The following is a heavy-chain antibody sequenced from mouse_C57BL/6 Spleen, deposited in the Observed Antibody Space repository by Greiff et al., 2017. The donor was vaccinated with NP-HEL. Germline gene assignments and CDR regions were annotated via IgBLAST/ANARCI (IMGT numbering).Heavy chain of an antibody. J-gene: IGHJ1*03. D-gene: IGHD6-1*01. CDR2: IDPSDSYT. V-gene: IGHV1-50*01. CDR3: ARRATRPVYWYFDV. CDR1: GYTFTSYW. Sequence: QVQLQQPGAELVKPGASVKLSCKASGYTFTSYWMQWVKQRPGQGLEWIGEIDPSDSYTNYNQKFKGKATLTVDTSSSTAYMQLSSLTSEDSAVYYCARRATRPVYWYFDVWGTGTTVTVSS.